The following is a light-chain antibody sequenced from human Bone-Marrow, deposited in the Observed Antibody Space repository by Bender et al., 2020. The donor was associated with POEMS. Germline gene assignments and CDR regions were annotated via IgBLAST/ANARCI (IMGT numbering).Light chain of an antibody. CDR1: SSNIAAHA. Sequence: QSVLTQPPSASGTPGQRVTISCSGGSSNIAAHAVNWYQHLPRTAPKLLIYSSHRRPSEVPDRFSGSRSGPSASLAISGLQSEDEADYYCAVWDDSLNGWVFGGGTKLTVL. V-gene: IGLV1-44*01. J-gene: IGLJ3*02. CDR2: SSH. CDR3: AVWDDSLNGWV.